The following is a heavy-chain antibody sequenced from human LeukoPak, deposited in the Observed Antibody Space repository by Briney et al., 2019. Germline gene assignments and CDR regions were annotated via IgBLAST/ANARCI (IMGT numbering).Heavy chain of an antibody. J-gene: IGHJ6*03. CDR1: GFTFSSYS. Sequence: PGGSLRLSCAASGFTFSSYSTNWVRQAPGKGLEWVSYISSSSSTIYYADSVKGRFTISRDNAKNSLYLQMNSLRAEDTAVYYCARVPYCSSTSCSYYYYYMDVWGKGTTVTVSS. CDR2: ISSSSSTI. CDR3: ARVPYCSSTSCSYYYYYMDV. V-gene: IGHV3-48*04. D-gene: IGHD2-2*01.